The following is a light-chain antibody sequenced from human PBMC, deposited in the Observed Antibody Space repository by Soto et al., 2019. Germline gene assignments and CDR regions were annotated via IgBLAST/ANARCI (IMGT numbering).Light chain of an antibody. CDR2: GVS. V-gene: IGLV2-14*01. Sequence: QSALTQPASVSGSPGQSITISCTGTSSALGSHNFVSWHQQHPGKAPKFIIYGVSNRPSGVSNRFSGSKSGNTASLTISGLQADDEADYYCSSYTSTYIWVFGGGTKLTVL. CDR3: SSYTSTYIWV. J-gene: IGLJ3*02. CDR1: SSALGSHNF.